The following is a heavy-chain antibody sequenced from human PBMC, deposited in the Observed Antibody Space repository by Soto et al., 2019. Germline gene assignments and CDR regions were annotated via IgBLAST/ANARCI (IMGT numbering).Heavy chain of an antibody. J-gene: IGHJ3*02. CDR1: VFTFGDYY. D-gene: IGHD4-17*01. CDR3: AKGHDYEKLGDAFDI. V-gene: IGHV3-11*01. Sequence: GGSLGLSCAASVFTFGDYYMSWTRQATGKGLERVSYISSSGGSTYYADSVKGRFTISRDNTKNTLYLQMNSLRAEDTAVYYCAKGHDYEKLGDAFDIWGQGTMVTVSS. CDR2: ISSSGGST.